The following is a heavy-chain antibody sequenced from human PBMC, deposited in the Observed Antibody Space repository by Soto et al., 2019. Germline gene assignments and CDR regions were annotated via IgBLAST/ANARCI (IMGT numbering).Heavy chain of an antibody. J-gene: IGHJ5*02. CDR2: IYYSGST. D-gene: IGHD2-15*01. Sequence: QVQLQESGPGLVKPSETLSLTCTVSGGSISSYYWSWIRQPPGKGLEWIGYIYYSGSTNYNPSLKSRVTISVDTSKNQFSLKLSSVTAADTAVYYCARTVVAAKGSWFDPWGQGTLVTVSS. V-gene: IGHV4-59*01. CDR1: GGSISSYY. CDR3: ARTVVAAKGSWFDP.